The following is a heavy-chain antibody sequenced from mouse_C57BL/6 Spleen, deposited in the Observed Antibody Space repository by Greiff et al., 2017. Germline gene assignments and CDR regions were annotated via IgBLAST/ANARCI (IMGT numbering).Heavy chain of an antibody. J-gene: IGHJ4*01. CDR3: ARDSNYVRAMDY. CDR1: GYAFSSSW. CDR2: IYPGDGDT. D-gene: IGHD2-5*01. Sequence: VQLQESGPELVKPGASVKISCKASGYAFSSSWMNWVKQRPGKGLEWIGRIYPGDGDTNYNGKFKGKATLTADKSSSTAYMQLSSLTSEDSAVYFCARDSNYVRAMDYWGQGTSVTVSS. V-gene: IGHV1-82*01.